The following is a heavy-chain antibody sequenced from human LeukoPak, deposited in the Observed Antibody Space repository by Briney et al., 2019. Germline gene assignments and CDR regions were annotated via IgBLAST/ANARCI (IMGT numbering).Heavy chain of an antibody. V-gene: IGHV4-34*01. CDR3: ARGTSSWYFDY. CDR1: GGSFTKHQ. J-gene: IGHJ4*02. D-gene: IGHD6-13*01. Sequence: PSETLSLTCAVYGGSFTKHQWSWIRQPPGKGLEWIGAINDGGSTNYNPSLKSRVTISVDTSKNQFSLRLSSMTAADTAVYYCARGTSSWYFDYWGQGTLVSVSS. CDR2: INDGGST.